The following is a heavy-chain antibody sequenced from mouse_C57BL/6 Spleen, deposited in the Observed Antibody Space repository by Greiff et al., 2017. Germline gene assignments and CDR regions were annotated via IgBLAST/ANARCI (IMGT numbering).Heavy chain of an antibody. CDR3: ARSGDGYPWFAY. J-gene: IGHJ3*01. V-gene: IGHV1-80*01. D-gene: IGHD2-3*01. Sequence: QVQLQQSGAELVKPGASVKISCKASGYAFSSYWMNWVKQRPGKGLEWIGQIYPGDGATNYNGKFKGKATLTADKSSSTAYMQLSSLTSEDSAVYFCARSGDGYPWFAYWGQGTLVTVSA. CDR2: IYPGDGAT. CDR1: GYAFSSYW.